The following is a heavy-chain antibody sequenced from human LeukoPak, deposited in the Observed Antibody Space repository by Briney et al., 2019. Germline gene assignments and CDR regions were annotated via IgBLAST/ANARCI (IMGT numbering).Heavy chain of an antibody. V-gene: IGHV3-30-3*01. J-gene: IGHJ6*02. CDR3: ARGGYVEYYGVDV. CDR1: GFTFSTYA. D-gene: IGHD5-12*01. Sequence: GGSLRLSCAGSGFTFSTYAVHWVRQAPGKGLEWVAVISNDGSYKYYADSVKGRFTISRDNSKNTMYLQINSLRAEDTAVYYCARGGYVEYYGVDVWGQGTTVTVSS. CDR2: ISNDGSYK.